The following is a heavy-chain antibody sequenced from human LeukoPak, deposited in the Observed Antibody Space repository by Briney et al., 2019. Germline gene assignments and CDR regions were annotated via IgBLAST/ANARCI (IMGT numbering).Heavy chain of an antibody. J-gene: IGHJ3*02. V-gene: IGHV3-9*03. D-gene: IGHD3-22*01. CDR3: TKEVQRWHSYFYRPSYALDI. CDR1: GFNFDDYA. CDR2: ISANGGFI. Sequence: PGRSLRLSCAVSGFNFDDYAIHWVRQGPGKGLEWVAGISANGGFISYGESEKGRFTISRDNPRNSVFLQMNFLRAEDMAMYFCTKEVQRWHSYFYRPSYALDIWGQGTMVSVSS.